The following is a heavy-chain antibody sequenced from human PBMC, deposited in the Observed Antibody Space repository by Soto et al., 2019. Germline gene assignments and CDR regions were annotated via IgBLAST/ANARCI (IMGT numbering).Heavy chain of an antibody. CDR2: ISRSGSLN. V-gene: IGHV3-48*02. CDR3: ARDLEYSSSWYYYYGLDV. D-gene: IGHD6-6*01. Sequence: LRLSCAASGFSFSDYSMNWVRQAPGKGLEWLSYISRSGSLNYYADSVKGRFTISRDNAKNSLYLEMNSVRDEDTAMYYCARDLEYSSSWYYYYGLDVWGHGTTVTVSS. J-gene: IGHJ6*02. CDR1: GFSFSDYS.